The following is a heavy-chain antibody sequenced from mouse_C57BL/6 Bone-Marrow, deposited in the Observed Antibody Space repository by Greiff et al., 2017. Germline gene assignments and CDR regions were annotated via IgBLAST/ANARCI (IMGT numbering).Heavy chain of an antibody. D-gene: IGHD1-1*01. CDR2: ISSGSSTI. CDR1: GFTFSDYG. J-gene: IGHJ4*01. Sequence: EVKLVESGGGLVKPGGSLKLSCAASGFTFSDYGMHWVRQAPEKGLEWVAYISSGSSTIYYADTVKGRFTISRDNAKNTLFLQMTSLRAEDTAMYYCARDRSSYAMDYWGQGTSVTGSS. CDR3: ARDRSSYAMDY. V-gene: IGHV5-17*01.